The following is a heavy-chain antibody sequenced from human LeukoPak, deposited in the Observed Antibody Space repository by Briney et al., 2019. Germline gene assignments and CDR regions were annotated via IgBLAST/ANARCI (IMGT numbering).Heavy chain of an antibody. CDR1: GFTFSNYG. D-gene: IGHD2-2*01. J-gene: IGHJ4*02. V-gene: IGHV3-33*06. CDR2: IWHDGSHK. CDR3: AKASSASPSSLNF. Sequence: GGSLILSCAASGFTFSNYGMYWVRPAPGKGLEWVAVIWHDGSHKYYAESVKGRFTISRDNSNNTLYLQLTSLRAEDTAVFYCAKASSASPSSLNFWGQGTLVTVSS.